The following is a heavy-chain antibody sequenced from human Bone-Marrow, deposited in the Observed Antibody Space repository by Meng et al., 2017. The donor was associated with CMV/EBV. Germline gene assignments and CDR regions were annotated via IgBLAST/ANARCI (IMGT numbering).Heavy chain of an antibody. CDR3: ARASPYYDIWSGYYFDY. D-gene: IGHD3-3*01. J-gene: IGHJ4*02. CDR2: IIPIFGTA. Sequence: SVKVSCKASGGTFSSYAISWVRQAPGQGLEWMGEIIPIFGTANYAQKFQGRVTITTDESTSTAHMELSSLRSEDTAVYYCARASPYYDIWSGYYFDYWGQGTLVTVSS. CDR1: GGTFSSYA. V-gene: IGHV1-69*05.